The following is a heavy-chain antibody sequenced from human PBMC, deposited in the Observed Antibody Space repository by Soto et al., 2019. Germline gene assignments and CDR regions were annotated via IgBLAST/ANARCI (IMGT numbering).Heavy chain of an antibody. CDR2: LSDSGGSI. CDR1: GFTFSRHA. V-gene: IGHV3-23*01. J-gene: IGHJ4*02. CDR3: AKVSSSWYAGFFDL. Sequence: EVQLFESGGGLVQPGGSLRLSCTASGFTFSRHAMTWVRQAPGKGLEWVSGLSDSGGSIYYADSVKGRFTISRDNSMNTLYLQMNTLRAEDTAIYYCAKVSSSWYAGFFDLWGQGTMVTVSS. D-gene: IGHD6-13*01.